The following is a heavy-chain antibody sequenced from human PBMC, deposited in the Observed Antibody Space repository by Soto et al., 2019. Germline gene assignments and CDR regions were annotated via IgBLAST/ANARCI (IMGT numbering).Heavy chain of an antibody. CDR3: ARGWGYDSNDYYYAY. CDR2: IIPIFGTA. J-gene: IGHJ4*02. V-gene: IGHV1-69*13. D-gene: IGHD3-22*01. Sequence: SVKVSCKASGGTFSRHAISWVRQAPGQGLEWMGGIIPIFGTANHAQKFQGRVTIIADESTSTVYMELSSLRSEDTAMYYCARGWGYDSNDYYYAYWGQGTLVPVSS. CDR1: GGTFSRHA.